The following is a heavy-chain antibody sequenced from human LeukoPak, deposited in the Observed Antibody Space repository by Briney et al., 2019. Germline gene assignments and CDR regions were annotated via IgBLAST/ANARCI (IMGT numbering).Heavy chain of an antibody. CDR2: ISYDGSNK. CDR3: AKDPAVGAAAGQFDY. J-gene: IGHJ4*02. V-gene: IGHV3-30*18. D-gene: IGHD6-13*01. Sequence: GGSLRLSCAASGFTFSSYGMYWVRQAPGKGLEWVAVISYDGSNKYYADSVKGRFTISRDNSKNTLYLQMNSLRAEDTAVYYCAKDPAVGAAAGQFDYWGQGTLVTVSS. CDR1: GFTFSSYG.